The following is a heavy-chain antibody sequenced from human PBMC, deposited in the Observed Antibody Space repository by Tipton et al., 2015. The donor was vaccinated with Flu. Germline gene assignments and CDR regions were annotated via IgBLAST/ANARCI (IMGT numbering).Heavy chain of an antibody. CDR2: LYSGGTT. J-gene: IGHJ4*02. CDR1: GFDVSITS. D-gene: IGHD2-21*02. CDR3: AREVVVTDIPYHFDS. Sequence: GSLRLSCAVSGFDVSITSMSGVRRDPGKGLEWISILYSGGTTHYADSVKGRFTISRDKSKNTLYLQMISLKSDDTAVYFCAREVVVTDIPYHFDSWGQGTLVTVSS. V-gene: IGHV3-66*02.